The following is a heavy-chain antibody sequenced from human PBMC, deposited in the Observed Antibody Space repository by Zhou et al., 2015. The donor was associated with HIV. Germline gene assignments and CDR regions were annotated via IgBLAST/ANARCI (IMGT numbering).Heavy chain of an antibody. CDR3: ATDDIGGYHSFNY. CDR2: ISAYNGNT. CDR1: DYTFTNYG. V-gene: IGHV1-18*01. D-gene: IGHD3-22*01. Sequence: QVHLVQSGAEVKQPGASVKVSCKASDYTFTNYGVSWVRQAPGQGLEWMEWISAYNGNTNSAQKFQGRVIMTTDTSTSTAYMELGSLRSDDTAVYYCATDDIGGYHSFNYWGQGTRVFVSS. J-gene: IGHJ4*02.